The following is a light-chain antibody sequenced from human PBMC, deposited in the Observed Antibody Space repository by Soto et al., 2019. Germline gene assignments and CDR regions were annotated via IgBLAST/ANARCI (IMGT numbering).Light chain of an antibody. CDR2: DAS. V-gene: IGKV1-5*01. CDR3: QQYHSYPCT. Sequence: DIQITQFPSTLSASVGDRDTITCRASQSISSWLAWYQQKPGKAPKLLIYDASNLESGVPSRFSGSGSGTDFTLTISSLQPDDFATYYCQQYHSYPCTFAPVTKV. J-gene: IGKJ1*01. CDR1: QSISSW.